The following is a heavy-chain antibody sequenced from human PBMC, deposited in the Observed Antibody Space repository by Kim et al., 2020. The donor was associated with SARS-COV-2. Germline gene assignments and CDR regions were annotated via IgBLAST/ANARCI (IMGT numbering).Heavy chain of an antibody. CDR2: INSNGGTT. J-gene: IGHJ4*02. CDR3: VKDRGSSGWFYDY. V-gene: IGHV3-64D*06. D-gene: IGHD6-19*01. CDR1: GFIFSSHA. Sequence: GGSLRLSCSVSGFIFSSHAMHWVRQAPGKGLECVSAINSNGGTTYYVDSVKGRFTISRDNSQYTLHLQMSSLGLEDTAVYYCVKDRGSSGWFYDYWGQGTLVTVSS.